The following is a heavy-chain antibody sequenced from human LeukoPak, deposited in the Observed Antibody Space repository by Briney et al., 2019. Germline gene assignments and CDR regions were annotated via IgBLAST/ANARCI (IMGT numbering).Heavy chain of an antibody. D-gene: IGHD3-22*01. CDR1: GFTFSGYG. CDR3: AKDYYDSSGTFDY. V-gene: IGHV3-23*01. J-gene: IGHJ4*02. Sequence: GGSLRLSCAASGFTFSGYGMSWVRQAPGKGLEWVSAISGSGGSTYYADSVKGRFTISRDNSKNTLYLQMNSLRAEDTAVYYCAKDYYDSSGTFDYWGQGTLVTVSS. CDR2: ISGSGGST.